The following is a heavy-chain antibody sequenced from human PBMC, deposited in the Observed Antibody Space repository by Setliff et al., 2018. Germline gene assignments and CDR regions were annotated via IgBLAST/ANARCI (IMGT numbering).Heavy chain of an antibody. CDR3: AKQGDLAFDY. Sequence: GASVKVSCKASGYPFVGYYIYWMRQTPGQGFEWVGWINPKSGGTKYAVKFQGRVTMTRDTSINTIYMELSSLTSDDTAIYYCAKQGDLAFDYWGQGTQVTVSS. J-gene: IGHJ4*02. CDR2: INPKSGGT. V-gene: IGHV1-2*02. CDR1: GYPFVGYY. D-gene: IGHD3-16*01.